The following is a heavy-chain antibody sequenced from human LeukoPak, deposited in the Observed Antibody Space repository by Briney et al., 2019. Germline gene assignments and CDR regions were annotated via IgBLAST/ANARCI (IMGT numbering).Heavy chain of an antibody. V-gene: IGHV4-34*01. Sequence: SETLSLTCAVSGGTFRNYYWTWIRQPPGKGLEWIGEINHSGSTNYNPSLESRVTLSVDPSESQCSLKLSSVTAADTALYHCARLRLGFRPYSSWLGNYYYGLEVWGQGTTVTVSS. CDR1: GGTFRNYY. D-gene: IGHD3-22*01. CDR3: ARLRLGFRPYSSWLGNYYYGLEV. J-gene: IGHJ6*02. CDR2: INHSGST.